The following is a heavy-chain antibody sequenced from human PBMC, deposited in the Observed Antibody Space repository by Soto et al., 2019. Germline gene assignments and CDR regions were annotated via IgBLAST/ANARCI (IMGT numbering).Heavy chain of an antibody. CDR3: ATRTDIAVAGGFDY. J-gene: IGHJ4*02. CDR2: IYYSGST. D-gene: IGHD6-19*01. V-gene: IGHV4-30-4*01. Sequence: SETLSLTCTVSGGSISSGDYYWSWIRQPPGKGLEWIGYIYYSGSTYYNPSLKSRVTISVDTSKNQFSLKLSSVTAADTAVYYCATRTDIAVAGGFDYWGQGTLVTVSS. CDR1: GGSISSGDYY.